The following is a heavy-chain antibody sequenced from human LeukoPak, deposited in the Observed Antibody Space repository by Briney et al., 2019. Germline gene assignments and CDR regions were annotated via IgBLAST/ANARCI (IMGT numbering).Heavy chain of an antibody. V-gene: IGHV1-2*02. CDR3: ARGIESSSWYWSPGSVYYYYYVDV. J-gene: IGHJ6*03. CDR2: INPNSGGT. CDR1: GYTFTGYY. D-gene: IGHD6-13*01. Sequence: ASVKVSCKASGYTFTGYYMHWVRQAPGQGLEWMGWINPNSGGTNYAQKFQGRVTMTRDTSISTAYMELRSLRSDDTAVYYCARGIESSSWYWSPGSVYYYYYVDVWGKGTTVTVSS.